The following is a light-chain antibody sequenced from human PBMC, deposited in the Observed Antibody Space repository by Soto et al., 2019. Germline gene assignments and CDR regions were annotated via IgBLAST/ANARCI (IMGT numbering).Light chain of an antibody. V-gene: IGLV2-8*01. CDR2: HVT. CDR1: SSDVGAYDF. J-gene: IGLJ3*02. Sequence: QSALTQPPSASGSPGQSVTISCTGTSSDVGAYDFVSWFQQHPGKAPKLIIYHVTKRPSGVPYRFSGSKSGNTASLTVSGLQAEDEADYYCSSYVVSYNWVFGGGTKLTVL. CDR3: SSYVVSYNWV.